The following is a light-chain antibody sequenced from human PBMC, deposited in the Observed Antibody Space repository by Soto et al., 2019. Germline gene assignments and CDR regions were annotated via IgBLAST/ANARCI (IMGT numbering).Light chain of an antibody. CDR3: ATWDISLTAVL. CDR1: TSNSAINY. J-gene: IGLJ3*02. CDR2: DND. Sequence: QSVLTQPPSVSAPPGQKVTISCSGSTSNSAINYVSWYQKVPGTAPTLLIYDNDKRPPGIPDRFSASKSGTAAPMDTSGLQAGDEADYYCATWDISLTAVLFGGGTKVTVL. V-gene: IGLV1-51*01.